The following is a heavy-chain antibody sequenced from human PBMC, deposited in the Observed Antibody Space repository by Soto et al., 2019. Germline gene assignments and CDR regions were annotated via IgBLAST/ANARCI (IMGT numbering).Heavy chain of an antibody. CDR3: ARHWVVRGVIIFKNWFDP. CDR2: IDPSDSYT. D-gene: IGHD3-10*01. V-gene: IGHV5-10-1*01. Sequence: GESLKISCKGSGYSFTSYWISWVRQMPGKGLEWMGRIDPSDSYTNYSPSFQGHVTISADKSISTAYLQWSSLKASDTAMYYCARHWVVRGVIIFKNWFDPWGQGTLVTVSS. J-gene: IGHJ5*02. CDR1: GYSFTSYW.